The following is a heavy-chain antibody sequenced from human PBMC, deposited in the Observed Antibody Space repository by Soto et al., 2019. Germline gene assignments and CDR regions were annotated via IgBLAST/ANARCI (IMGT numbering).Heavy chain of an antibody. CDR1: GYTFTNYG. D-gene: IGHD3-9*01. Sequence: ASVKVSCKASGYTFTNYGLSWVRQAPGQGLEWMGWISTYKGNTNCPQKFQGRVTMTRDTSTSTAHMELRSLRSDDTAVYYCARDRAFLQSSLSGRPGDYHYYGMDVWGQGTTVTVSS. J-gene: IGHJ6*02. V-gene: IGHV1-18*01. CDR3: ARDRAFLQSSLSGRPGDYHYYGMDV. CDR2: ISTYKGNT.